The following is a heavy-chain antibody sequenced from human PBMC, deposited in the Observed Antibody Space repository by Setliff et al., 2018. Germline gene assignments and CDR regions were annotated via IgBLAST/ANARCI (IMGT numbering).Heavy chain of an antibody. Sequence: PSETLSLTCTVSGGSISRHYWSWFRQAPGKGLEWIGYRHDNGERDYNPSLGSRVTISVDTSKNQFSLMLTSVTAADTAIYYCAGRPQNTPMGPCDYWGQGTLVTVSS. CDR1: GGSISRHY. V-gene: IGHV4-59*11. CDR3: AGRPQNTPMGPCDY. D-gene: IGHD5-18*01. CDR2: RHDNGER. J-gene: IGHJ4*02.